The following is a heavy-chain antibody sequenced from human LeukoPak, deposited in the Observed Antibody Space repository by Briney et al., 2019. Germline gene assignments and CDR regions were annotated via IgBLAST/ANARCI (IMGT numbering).Heavy chain of an antibody. CDR3: ARDDYSGSYSVDY. CDR1: GFTFSSYS. CDR2: ISSSSSTI. Sequence: GGSLRLSCSASGFTFSSYSMNWVRQAPGKGLEWVSYISSSSSTIYYADSVKGRFTISRDNAKNSLYLQMNSLRAEDTAVYYCARDDYSGSYSVDYWGQGTLVTVSS. V-gene: IGHV3-48*01. D-gene: IGHD1-26*01. J-gene: IGHJ4*02.